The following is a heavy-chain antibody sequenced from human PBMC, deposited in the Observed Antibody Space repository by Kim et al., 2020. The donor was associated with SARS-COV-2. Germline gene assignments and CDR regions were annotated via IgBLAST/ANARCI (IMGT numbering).Heavy chain of an antibody. V-gene: IGHV1-69*01. J-gene: IGHJ5*02. CDR3: ARQIRDTLHWFDP. D-gene: IGHD5-18*01. Sequence: NYAQKFQGRVTITADESTSTGYMELSSLRSDDTAVYYCARQIRDTLHWFDPWGQGTLVTVSS.